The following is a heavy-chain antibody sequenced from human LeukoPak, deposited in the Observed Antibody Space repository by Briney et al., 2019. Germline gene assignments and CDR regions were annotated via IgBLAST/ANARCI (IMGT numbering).Heavy chain of an antibody. Sequence: GRSLRLSCAASGFTFTNYAMAWVRQAPGKGLDWVSSITEGGGNTYHADSVKGRFAISRDNSKNTLHLQMSSLRAEDTALYYCARRPLYCTTTTCLDSWDQGTLVTVSS. J-gene: IGHJ4*02. CDR2: ITEGGGNT. D-gene: IGHD2-2*01. CDR1: GFTFTNYA. V-gene: IGHV3-23*01. CDR3: ARRPLYCTTTTCLDS.